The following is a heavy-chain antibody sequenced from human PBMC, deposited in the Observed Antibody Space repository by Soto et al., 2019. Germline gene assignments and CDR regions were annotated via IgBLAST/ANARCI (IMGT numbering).Heavy chain of an antibody. Sequence: GGSLRLSCAASGFTFSSYWMSWVRQAPGKGLEWVANIKQDGSEKYYVDSVKGRFTISRDNAEKSLYLQMNSLRAEDTAVYYCARYRSPYGTSSASLGYWGQGTVVTVSS. CDR3: ARYRSPYGTSSASLGY. CDR1: GFTFSSYW. V-gene: IGHV3-7*01. CDR2: IKQDGSEK. D-gene: IGHD6-6*01. J-gene: IGHJ4*02.